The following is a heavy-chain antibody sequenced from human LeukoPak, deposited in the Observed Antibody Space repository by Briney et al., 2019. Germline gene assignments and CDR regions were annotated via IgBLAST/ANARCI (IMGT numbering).Heavy chain of an antibody. CDR1: GITDSSNY. V-gene: IGHV3-53*01. D-gene: IGHD3-22*01. CDR3: ARSYSYDDSGYHRPVDY. Sequence: GGSLRLSCAASGITDSSNYINWVRQAPGKGLEWVSVIYSGGSTLYADSVKGRFTLSRDNSKNTVYLQMNSLRVEDTAVYYCARSYSYDDSGYHRPVDYWGRGTLVTVSS. J-gene: IGHJ4*02. CDR2: IYSGGST.